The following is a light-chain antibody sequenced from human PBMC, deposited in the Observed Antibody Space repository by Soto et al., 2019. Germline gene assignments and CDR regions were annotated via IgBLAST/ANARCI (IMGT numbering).Light chain of an antibody. CDR1: SSDVGSYNY. CDR3: SSYTTSTTQV. J-gene: IGLJ2*01. Sequence: QSVLTQPASVSGSPGQSITISCTGTSSDVGSYNYVSWYQQHPGKATKLMIYEVRNRPSGVSDRFSGSKSGKTASLTIFGLQAEDEADYYCSSYTTSTTQVFGGGTKLTVL. V-gene: IGLV2-14*01. CDR2: EVR.